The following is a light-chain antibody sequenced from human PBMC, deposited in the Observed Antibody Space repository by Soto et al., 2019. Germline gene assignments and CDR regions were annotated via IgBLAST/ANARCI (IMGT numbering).Light chain of an antibody. CDR1: QSVSSY. J-gene: IGKJ1*01. Sequence: VMAQCPATLSVSTGERATLSVRSSQSVSSYLAWYQQKPGQAPRLVIYDASNRVTGIPARFSGSGSGTDFTLTISSLEPEDFAVYYCQQRSNWPPWTFGQGTKVDIK. V-gene: IGKV3-11*01. CDR2: DAS. CDR3: QQRSNWPPWT.